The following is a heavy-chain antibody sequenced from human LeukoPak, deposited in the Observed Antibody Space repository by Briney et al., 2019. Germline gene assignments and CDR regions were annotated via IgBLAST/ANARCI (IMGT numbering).Heavy chain of an antibody. J-gene: IGHJ4*02. CDR2: ISGGGGST. CDR3: AKSPSMVRGITYYFDY. CDR1: GFTFSSYA. D-gene: IGHD3-10*01. Sequence: GGSLRLSCAASGFTFSSYAMNWVRQAPGKGLEWVSAISGGGGSTYYTDSVKGRFTISRDNSKNTLYLQMDSLRAEDTAVYYCAKSPSMVRGITYYFDYWGRGTLVTVSS. V-gene: IGHV3-23*01.